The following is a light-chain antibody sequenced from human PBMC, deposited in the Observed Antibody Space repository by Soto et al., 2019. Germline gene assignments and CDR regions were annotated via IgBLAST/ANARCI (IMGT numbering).Light chain of an antibody. CDR3: HKYNSALT. CDR2: AAS. CDR1: QGISNY. J-gene: IGKJ5*01. Sequence: DIQMTQSPSSLSASVGDRVTITCRASQGISNYLAWYQQKPGKVPKLLIYAASTLQSGVPSRFSGGGSGTDFTLTISSLQPEDAATYYCHKYNSALTFGQGTRLEIK. V-gene: IGKV1-27*01.